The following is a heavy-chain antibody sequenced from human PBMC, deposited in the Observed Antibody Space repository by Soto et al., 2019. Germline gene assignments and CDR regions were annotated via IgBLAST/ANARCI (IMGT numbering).Heavy chain of an antibody. D-gene: IGHD6-13*01. CDR2: IYHSGST. CDR1: GGSISSSNW. CDR3: ARDISSSWLGGFDY. Sequence: SETLSLTCAVSGGSISSSNWWSWVRQPPGKGLEWIGEIYHSGSTNYNPSLKSRVTISVDKSKNQFSLKLSSVTAADTAVYYCARDISSSWLGGFDYWGQGTLVTVSS. J-gene: IGHJ4*02. V-gene: IGHV4-4*02.